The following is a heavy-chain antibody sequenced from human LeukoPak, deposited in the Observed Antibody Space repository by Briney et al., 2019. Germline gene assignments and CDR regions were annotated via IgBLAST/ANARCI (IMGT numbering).Heavy chain of an antibody. V-gene: IGHV3-33*01. J-gene: IGHJ4*02. CDR3: ATETGPYYFDY. CDR2: IWYDGSNK. Sequence: GGSLRLSCAASGFTFSSYGMHWVRQAPGKGLEWVAVIWYDGSNKYYADSVKGRFTISRDNSKNTLYLQMNSLRAEDMAVYYCATETGPYYFDYWGQGTLVTVSS. D-gene: IGHD1-1*01. CDR1: GFTFSSYG.